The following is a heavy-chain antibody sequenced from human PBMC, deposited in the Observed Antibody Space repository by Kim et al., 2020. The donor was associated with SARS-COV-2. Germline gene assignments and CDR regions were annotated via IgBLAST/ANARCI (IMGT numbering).Heavy chain of an antibody. V-gene: IGHV3-43*02. CDR2: ISGDGGST. D-gene: IGHD2-15*01. CDR3: AKAEGWGYCSGGSCYPDY. CDR1: GFTFDDYA. J-gene: IGHJ4*02. Sequence: GGSLRLSCAASGFTFDDYAMHWVRQAPGKGLEWVSLISGDGGSTYYADSVKGRFTISRDNSKNSLYLQMNSLRTEDTALYYCAKAEGWGYCSGGSCYPDYWGQGTLVTVSS.